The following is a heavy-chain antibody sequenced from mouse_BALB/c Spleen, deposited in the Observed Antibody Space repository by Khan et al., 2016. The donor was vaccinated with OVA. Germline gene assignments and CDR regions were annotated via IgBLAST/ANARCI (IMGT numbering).Heavy chain of an antibody. CDR2: INTYTGEP. CDR1: GHTFTKFG. V-gene: IGHV9-3-1*01. CDR3: ARPPYFSYVLDN. Sequence: QIQLVQSGPEVKKPGETVKIPCKASGHTFTKFGMNWVKQAPGKGLKWMGWINTYTGEPTYADDFNGRFAFSLETSASTAYLQINNLKNEDTATDFCARPPYFSYVLDNWGQGTSVTVSS. D-gene: IGHD2-10*01. J-gene: IGHJ4*01.